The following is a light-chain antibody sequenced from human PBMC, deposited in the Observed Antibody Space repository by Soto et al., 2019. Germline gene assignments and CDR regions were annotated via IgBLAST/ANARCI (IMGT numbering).Light chain of an antibody. CDR1: QSLAHSNGNTY. CDR2: KTS. CDR3: MQVTQFPLT. V-gene: IGKV2-24*01. J-gene: IGKJ4*01. Sequence: DIVMTQSPLSSPVTLGQPASISCRSSQSLAHSNGNTYLSWLHQRPGQPPRLLIYKTSKRLSGVPDRFSGSGAGTDFTLKISRVEAEDVGVYYCMQVTQFPLTFGGGTKVDIK.